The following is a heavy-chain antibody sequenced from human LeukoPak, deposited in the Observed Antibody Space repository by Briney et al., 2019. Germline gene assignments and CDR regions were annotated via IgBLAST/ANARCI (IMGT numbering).Heavy chain of an antibody. CDR1: GGSFSGYY. V-gene: IGHV4-34*01. J-gene: IGHJ4*02. Sequence: PSETLSLTCAVYGGSFSGYYWSWIRQPPGKGLEWIGEINHSGSTNYNPSLKSRVTISVDTSKNQFSLKLSSVTAADTAVYYCARVRYSDGSVLTRKRSYYFDYWGQGTLVTVSS. CDR3: ARVRYSDGSVLTRKRSYYFDY. D-gene: IGHD3-22*01. CDR2: INHSGST.